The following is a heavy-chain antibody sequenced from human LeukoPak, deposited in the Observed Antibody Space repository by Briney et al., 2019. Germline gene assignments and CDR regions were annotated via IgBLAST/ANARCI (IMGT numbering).Heavy chain of an antibody. CDR1: GFTFSSYW. D-gene: IGHD5-12*01. CDR3: AREFSGYAFDI. Sequence: PGGSLRLSCAASGFTFSSYWMSWVRQAPGKGLEWVANIKQDGSEKYYVDSVKGRFTISRDNAKNSLYLQMNSLRAEDMAEYYCAREFSGYAFDIWGQGTMVTVSS. J-gene: IGHJ3*02. CDR2: IKQDGSEK. V-gene: IGHV3-7*01.